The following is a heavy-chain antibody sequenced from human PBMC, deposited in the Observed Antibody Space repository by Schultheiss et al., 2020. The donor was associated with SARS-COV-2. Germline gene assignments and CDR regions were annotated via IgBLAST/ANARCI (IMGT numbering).Heavy chain of an antibody. J-gene: IGHJ2*01. Sequence: GGSLRLSCAASGFTFSDYYMSWIRQAPGKGLEWVSYISSSSSYTNYADSVKGRFTISRDNSKDTLYLQMNSLIAEDTAVYSCARAYATYWYIDFWGRGTLVTVSS. CDR1: GFTFSDYY. CDR3: ARAYATYWYIDF. CDR2: ISSSSSYT. V-gene: IGHV3-11*06. D-gene: IGHD4-17*01.